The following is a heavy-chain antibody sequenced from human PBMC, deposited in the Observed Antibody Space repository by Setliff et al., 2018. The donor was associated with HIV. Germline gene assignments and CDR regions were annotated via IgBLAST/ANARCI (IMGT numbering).Heavy chain of an antibody. CDR2: IHHSSIT. J-gene: IGHJ4*02. CDR3: ARGLSSPFAAGL. D-gene: IGHD6-13*01. Sequence: PSETLSLTCTVSGASVTNVLYYWSWLRQPAGKGLQWIGFIHHSSITNYNPSLKSRVTISVDTSKSQFSLKLSSLTSADTAVYYCARGLSSPFAAGLWGQGTLVTSPQ. CDR1: GASVTNVLYY. V-gene: IGHV4-61*10.